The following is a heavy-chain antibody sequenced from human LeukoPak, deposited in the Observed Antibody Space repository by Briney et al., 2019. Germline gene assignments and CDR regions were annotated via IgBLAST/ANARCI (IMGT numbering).Heavy chain of an antibody. CDR2: ISSTGPYT. CDR3: AKHGYCSGISCFFDF. V-gene: IGHV3-23*01. CDR1: GFTFSSYA. J-gene: IGHJ4*02. Sequence: PGGSLRLSCAASGFTFSSYAMSWVRQAPGKGLEWVSGISSTGPYTFYTDSVKGRLTISRDSSKNTLYLQMNSLRAEDTALYYCAKHGYCSGISCFFDFWGQGTLVTVSS. D-gene: IGHD2-2*03.